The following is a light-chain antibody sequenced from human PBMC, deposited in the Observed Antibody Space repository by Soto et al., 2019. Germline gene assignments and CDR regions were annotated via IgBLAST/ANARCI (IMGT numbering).Light chain of an antibody. Sequence: PGERVTLSCRAIQSVCSSHLTWSQQKAGQAPRLLIYGASTRATGIPARFSGSGSGTDSALTISNQPPVDIACHFCQQDYNFLPVTFRAGDQVDIK. V-gene: IGKV3D-7*01. CDR2: GAS. J-gene: IGKJ4*01. CDR3: QQDYNFLPVT. CDR1: QSVCSSH.